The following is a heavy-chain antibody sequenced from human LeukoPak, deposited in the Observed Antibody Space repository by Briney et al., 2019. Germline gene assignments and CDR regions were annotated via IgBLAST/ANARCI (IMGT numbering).Heavy chain of an antibody. CDR2: MNPNSGNT. Sequence: GASVKVSCKASGYTFTSYDINWVRQATGQGLEWMGWMNPNSGNTGYAQKYPGRVTMTGDTSISTAYMELSSLRSEDTAVYYCAKAGIVATMNADWFDPWGQGTLVSVPS. CDR1: GYTFTSYD. CDR3: AKAGIVATMNADWFDP. D-gene: IGHD5-12*01. V-gene: IGHV1-8*01. J-gene: IGHJ5*02.